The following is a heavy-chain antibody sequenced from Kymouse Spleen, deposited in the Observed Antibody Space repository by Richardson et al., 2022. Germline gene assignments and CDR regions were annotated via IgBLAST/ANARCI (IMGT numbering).Heavy chain of an antibody. CDR1: GFTFSSYD. J-gene: IGHJ6*02. CDR3: ARGDLNYDILTGYYYYGMDV. D-gene: IGHD3-9*01. CDR2: IGTAGDT. Sequence: EVQLVESGGGLVQPGGSLRLSCAASGFTFSSYDMHWVRQATGKGLEWVSAIGTAGDTYYPGSVKGRFTISRENAKNSLYLQMNSLRAGDTAVYYCARGDLNYDILTGYYYYGMDVWGQGTTVTVSS. V-gene: IGHV3-13*01.